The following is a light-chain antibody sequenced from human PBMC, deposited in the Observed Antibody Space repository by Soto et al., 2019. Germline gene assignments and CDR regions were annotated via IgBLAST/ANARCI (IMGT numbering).Light chain of an antibody. CDR3: QQYNSYSGT. CDR1: QSISSW. V-gene: IGKV1-5*01. J-gene: IGKJ5*01. Sequence: DIQMTQSPSTLSASVGDRVTITCGASQSISSWLAWYQQKPGKAPKLLIYDASSLESGVPSRFSGSGSGTEFTLTISSLQPDDFATYYCQQYNSYSGTFGQGTRLEIK. CDR2: DAS.